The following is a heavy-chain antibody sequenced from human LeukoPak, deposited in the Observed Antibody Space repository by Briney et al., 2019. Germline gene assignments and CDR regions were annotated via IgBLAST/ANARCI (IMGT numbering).Heavy chain of an antibody. CDR2: IYYSGST. V-gene: IGHV4-39*07. CDR3: ARDGESSSWY. J-gene: IGHJ4*02. Sequence: SETLSLTCTVSGGSISSSSYYWGWIRQPPGKGLELIGSIYYSGSTYYNPSLKSRVTISVDTSKNQFSLKLSSVTAADTAVYYCARDGESSSWYGGQGTLVTVSS. CDR1: GGSISSSSYY. D-gene: IGHD6-13*01.